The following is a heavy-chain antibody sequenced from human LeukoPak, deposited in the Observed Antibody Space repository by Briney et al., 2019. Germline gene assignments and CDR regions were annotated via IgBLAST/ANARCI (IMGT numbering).Heavy chain of an antibody. V-gene: IGHV1-8*01. D-gene: IGHD1-7*01. CDR1: GYTFISYD. J-gene: IGHJ3*02. Sequence: ASVKVSCKASGYTFISYDINWVRQATGQGLEWMGWMNPNSGNTGYAQKFQGRVTMTRNTSISTAYMELSSLRSEDTAVYYCARGLRIITGTTLWAFDIWGQGTMVTVSS. CDR3: ARGLRIITGTTLWAFDI. CDR2: MNPNSGNT.